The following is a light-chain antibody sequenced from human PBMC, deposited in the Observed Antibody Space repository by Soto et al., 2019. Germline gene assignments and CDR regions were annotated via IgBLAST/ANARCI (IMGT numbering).Light chain of an antibody. V-gene: IGKV3-11*01. CDR1: QSVSSY. CDR2: DAS. J-gene: IGKJ1*01. CDR3: QQRINWPKWT. Sequence: EIVLTQSPATLSLSPGERATLSCRASQSVSSYLAWYQQKPGQAPRLLIYDASNRATGIPARFSGSGSGTDFTLTISSLEPEDFAVYYCQQRINWPKWTFCQGTNVDIK.